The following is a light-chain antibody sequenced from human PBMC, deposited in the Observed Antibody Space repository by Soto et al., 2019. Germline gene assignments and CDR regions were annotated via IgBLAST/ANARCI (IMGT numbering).Light chain of an antibody. CDR1: QSVSGN. CDR2: AAS. CDR3: QQYNNWPPIT. Sequence: EIVMTQSPATVSVSPGERATLSCRASQSVSGNLAWYQQKPGQAPRLLIYAASTRATGIPARFSGSGSGTEFTLTISSLQSEDFEVYYCQQYNNWPPITFGPGTKVDIK. J-gene: IGKJ3*01. V-gene: IGKV3-15*01.